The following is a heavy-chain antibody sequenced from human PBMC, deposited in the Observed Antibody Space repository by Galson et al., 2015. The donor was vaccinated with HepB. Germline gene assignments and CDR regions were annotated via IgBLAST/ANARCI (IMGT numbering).Heavy chain of an antibody. CDR3: TGGSYVYYFDY. J-gene: IGHJ4*02. Sequence: SLRLSCAASGFTFSSYAMHWVRQAPGKGLEWVAVISYDGSNKYYADSVKGRFTISRDNSKNALYLQMNSLRAEDTAVYYCTGGSYVYYFDYWGQGTLVTVSS. CDR2: ISYDGSNK. V-gene: IGHV3-30-3*01. CDR1: GFTFSSYA. D-gene: IGHD1-26*01.